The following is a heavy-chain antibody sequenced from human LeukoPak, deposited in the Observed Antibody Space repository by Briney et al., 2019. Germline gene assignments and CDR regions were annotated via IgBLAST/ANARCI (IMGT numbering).Heavy chain of an antibody. D-gene: IGHD2-2*02. CDR1: GGSISSGGYP. J-gene: IGHJ4*02. CDR3: ARHIGYCSSTSCYRRSIDY. Sequence: PSQTLSLTCAVSGGSISSGGYPWSWIRQPPGKGLEWIGYIYHSGSTYYNPSLKSRVTISVDRSKNQFSLKLSSVTAADTAVYYCARHIGYCSSTSCYRRSIDYWGQGTLVTVSS. V-gene: IGHV4-30-2*01. CDR2: IYHSGST.